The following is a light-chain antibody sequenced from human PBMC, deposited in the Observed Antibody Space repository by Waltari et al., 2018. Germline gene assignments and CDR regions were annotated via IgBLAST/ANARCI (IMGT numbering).Light chain of an antibody. Sequence: QSVLTQPPSASGTPGQRVTISCSGSSSNIGGNAVNWYQQLPGMAPKLLIYIDNRRPSGVPDRFSGSKSATSASLAISGLQSEDEADYHCATWDDSLNGWVFGGGTKLTVL. CDR3: ATWDDSLNGWV. V-gene: IGLV1-44*01. CDR2: IDN. J-gene: IGLJ3*02. CDR1: SSNIGGNA.